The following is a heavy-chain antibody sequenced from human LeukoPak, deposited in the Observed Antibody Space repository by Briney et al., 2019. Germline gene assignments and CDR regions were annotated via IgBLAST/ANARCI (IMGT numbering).Heavy chain of an antibody. J-gene: IGHJ4*02. CDR2: VKYDGSTT. CDR3: ARDLNWLLFDY. CDR1: GFTFSSYA. D-gene: IGHD3/OR15-3a*01. V-gene: IGHV3-74*01. Sequence: TGGSLRLSCAASGFTFSSYAMSWVRQAPGKGLVWVSRVKYDGSTTAYADSVEGRFTISRDNTRNILYLEMNSLRVEDTAVYYCARDLNWLLFDYWGQGALVTVSS.